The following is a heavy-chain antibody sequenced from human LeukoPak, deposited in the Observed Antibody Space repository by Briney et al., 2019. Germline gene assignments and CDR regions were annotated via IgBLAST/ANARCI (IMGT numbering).Heavy chain of an antibody. Sequence: GGSLRLSCAASVFTFSSYSMNWVRQAPGKGLEWVSSISSGSKYIYNADSVKGRFTISRDNAKNSLYLQMNSLRAEDTAVYYCARALSYSYGSMDFWGQGTLVIVSA. V-gene: IGHV3-21*01. CDR2: ISSGSKYI. CDR1: VFTFSSYS. J-gene: IGHJ4*02. D-gene: IGHD5-18*01. CDR3: ARALSYSYGSMDF.